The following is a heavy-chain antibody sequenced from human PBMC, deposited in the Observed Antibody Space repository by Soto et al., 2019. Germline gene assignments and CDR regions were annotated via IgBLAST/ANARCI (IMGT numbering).Heavy chain of an antibody. CDR3: ARGPKSGNYFLSFFDY. J-gene: IGHJ4*02. D-gene: IGHD1-26*01. CDR2: IIPIFGTA. CDR1: GGTFSSYA. Sequence: SVKVSCKASGGTFSSYAITWVRQAPGQGLEWMGGIIPIFGTANYAQKFQGRVTITADESTSTAYMELSSLRSEDTAMYYCARGPKSGNYFLSFFDYWGQGSLVTVSS. V-gene: IGHV1-69*13.